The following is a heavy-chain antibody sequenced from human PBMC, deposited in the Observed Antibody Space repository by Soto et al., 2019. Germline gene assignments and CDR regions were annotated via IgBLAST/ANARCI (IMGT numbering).Heavy chain of an antibody. V-gene: IGHV3-23*01. Sequence: GGSLRLSCVASGFTFSSYAMSWVRQAPGKGLEWVSAISGSGGSTYYADSVKGRFTISRDNSKNTLYLQMNSLRAEDTAVYYCAKRFYSSGWYGGYFDYWGQGTLVTVSS. D-gene: IGHD6-19*01. CDR1: GFTFSSYA. J-gene: IGHJ4*02. CDR3: AKRFYSSGWYGGYFDY. CDR2: ISGSGGST.